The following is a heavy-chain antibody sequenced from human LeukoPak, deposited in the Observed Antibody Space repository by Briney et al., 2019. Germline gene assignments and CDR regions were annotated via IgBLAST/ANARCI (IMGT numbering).Heavy chain of an antibody. J-gene: IGHJ3*02. CDR1: GGTFSSYA. CDR2: IIPIFGTA. CDR3: ARGSAIVGAPWMVEAFDI. Sequence: ASVKVSCKASGGTFSSYAISWVRQAPGQGLEWMGGIIPIFGTANYAQKFQGRVTITADKSTSTAYMELSSLRSEDTAVYYCARGSAIVGAPWMVEAFDIRGQGTMVTVSS. D-gene: IGHD1-26*01. V-gene: IGHV1-69*06.